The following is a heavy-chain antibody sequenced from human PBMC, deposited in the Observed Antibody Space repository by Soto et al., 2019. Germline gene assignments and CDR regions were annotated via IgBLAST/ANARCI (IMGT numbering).Heavy chain of an antibody. CDR3: AKVLRDSSGFGAADHRPPGYYYYYGMDV. CDR1: GFTFSSYG. V-gene: IGHV3-30*18. J-gene: IGHJ6*02. Sequence: QVQLVESGGGVVQPGRSLRLSCAASGFTFSSYGMHWVRQAPGKGLEWVAVISYDGSNKYYADSVKGRFTISRDNSKNTLYLQMNSLRAEDTAVYYCAKVLRDSSGFGAADHRPPGYYYYYGMDVWGQGSTVTVSS. D-gene: IGHD3-22*01. CDR2: ISYDGSNK.